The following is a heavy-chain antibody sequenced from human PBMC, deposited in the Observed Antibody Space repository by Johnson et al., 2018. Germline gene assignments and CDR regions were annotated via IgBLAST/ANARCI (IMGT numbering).Heavy chain of an antibody. D-gene: IGHD2-21*01. CDR1: GFTFSSYA. Sequence: VQLVESGGGLVQPGGSLRLSCAASGFTFSSYAMSWVRQAPGKGLEWVSAISGSGGSTYYADSVKGRFTISRDNSKNTLDLQMNSLRAGDTAVYYCAKGGDWGYTAVDYMDVWGKGTTVTGSS. CDR3: AKGGDWGYTAVDYMDV. J-gene: IGHJ6*03. CDR2: ISGSGGST. V-gene: IGHV3-23*04.